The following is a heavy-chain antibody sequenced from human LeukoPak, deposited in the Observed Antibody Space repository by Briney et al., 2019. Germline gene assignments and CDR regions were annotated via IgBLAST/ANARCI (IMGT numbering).Heavy chain of an antibody. CDR2: IYTSGST. CDR3: ASPSEYSDYGWPLFDY. Sequence: GGSLRLSCAASGFSVSSNYMSWVRQAPGKGLEWVSVIYTSGSTYYADSVKGRFTISRDNSKNALYLQMNSLRAEDTAVYYCASPSEYSDYGWPLFDYWGQGTLVTVSS. CDR1: GFSVSSNY. V-gene: IGHV3-53*01. J-gene: IGHJ4*02. D-gene: IGHD5-12*01.